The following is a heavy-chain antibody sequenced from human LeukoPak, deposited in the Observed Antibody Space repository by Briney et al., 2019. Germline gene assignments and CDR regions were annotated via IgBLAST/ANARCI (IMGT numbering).Heavy chain of an antibody. V-gene: IGHV3-48*03. CDR3: ARSVVVVAATSGLDY. J-gene: IGHJ4*02. CDR1: GFTFSSYE. CDR2: ISSSGSTI. D-gene: IGHD2-15*01. Sequence: GGPLRLSCAASGFTFSSYEMNWVRQAPGKGLEWVSYISSSGSTIYYADSVKGRFTISRDNAKNSLYLQMNSLRAEDTAVYYCARSVVVVAATSGLDYWGRGTLVTVSS.